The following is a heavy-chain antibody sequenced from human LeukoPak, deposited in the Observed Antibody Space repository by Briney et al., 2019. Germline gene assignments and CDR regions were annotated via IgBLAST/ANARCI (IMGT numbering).Heavy chain of an antibody. CDR2: IHYSGNT. Sequence: SETLSLTCTVSGGSIDSGDYYWGWIRQPPGKGLECIASIHYSGNTYFDPSLKSRVALSVDTSKNQFSLILSSVTAADTAVYYCAVETTPFDYWGQGTLVTVSS. J-gene: IGHJ4*02. CDR3: AVETTPFDY. V-gene: IGHV4-39*07. CDR1: GGSIDSGDYY. D-gene: IGHD1-1*01.